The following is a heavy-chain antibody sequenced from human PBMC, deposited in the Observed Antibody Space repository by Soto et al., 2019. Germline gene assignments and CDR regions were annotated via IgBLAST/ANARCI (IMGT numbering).Heavy chain of an antibody. Sequence: GSLRLSCAASGFTVSSNYMSWVRQAPGKGLEWVSVIYSGGSTYYADSVKGRFTISRDNSKNTLYLQMNSLRAEDTAVYYCARATSQRYSSGWYWFDPWGQGT. J-gene: IGHJ5*02. D-gene: IGHD6-19*01. CDR3: ARATSQRYSSGWYWFDP. CDR2: IYSGGST. CDR1: GFTVSSNY. V-gene: IGHV3-66*01.